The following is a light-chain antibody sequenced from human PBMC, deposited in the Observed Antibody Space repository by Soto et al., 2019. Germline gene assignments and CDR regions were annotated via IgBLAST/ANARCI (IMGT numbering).Light chain of an antibody. CDR2: DVS. V-gene: IGLV2-14*03. CDR3: SSYTTNTTRQLV. CDR1: SSDVGGYNY. Sequence: QSVLTQPASVSGSPGQSINISCTGTSSDVGGYNYVSWYQHHPGKAPKLIIYDVSNRPSGVSNPFSGSKSGNTASLTISGLQPEDESDYYSSSYTTNTTRQLVFGPGTEVT. J-gene: IGLJ1*01.